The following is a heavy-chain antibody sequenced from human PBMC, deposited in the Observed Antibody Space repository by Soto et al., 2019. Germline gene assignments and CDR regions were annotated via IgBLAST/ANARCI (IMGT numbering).Heavy chain of an antibody. V-gene: IGHV1-18*01. J-gene: IGHJ3*02. CDR2: ISAYNGNT. Sequence: ASVKVSCKASGYTFTSYGISCVRQAPGQGLEWMGWISAYNGNTNYAQKLQGRVTMTTDTSTSTAYMELRSLRSDDTAVYYCARDSPPQTAFDIWGQGTMVTVSS. CDR1: GYTFTSYG. CDR3: ARDSPPQTAFDI.